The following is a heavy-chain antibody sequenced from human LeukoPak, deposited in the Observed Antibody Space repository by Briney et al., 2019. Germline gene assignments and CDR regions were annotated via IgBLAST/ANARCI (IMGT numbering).Heavy chain of an antibody. J-gene: IGHJ3*02. V-gene: IGHV1-3*01. D-gene: IGHD3-16*01. CDR2: INAGNGNT. CDR1: GYTFTSYA. CDR3: ASGLRVGSAFDI. Sequence: ASVKVSCKASGYTFTSYAMHWVRQAPGQRLEWMGWINAGNGNTKYSQKFLGRVTITRDTSASTAYMELSSLRSEDTAVYYCASGLRVGSAFDIWGQGTMVTVSS.